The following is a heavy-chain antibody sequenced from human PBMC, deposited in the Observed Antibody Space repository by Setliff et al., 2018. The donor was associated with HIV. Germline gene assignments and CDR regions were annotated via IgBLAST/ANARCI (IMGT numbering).Heavy chain of an antibody. CDR3: ARSPLYSGYERYYFDY. J-gene: IGHJ4*02. CDR2: VFHSGSA. CDR1: GGSFSNYY. D-gene: IGHD5-12*01. V-gene: IGHV4-34*12. Sequence: SETLSLTCAVYGGSFSNYYWSWIRQPPGKGLEWIGEVFHSGSANSNASLRSRVMISVDRSKTQFSLKLSSVTAADTAVYYCARSPLYSGYERYYFDYWGQGTLVTVSS.